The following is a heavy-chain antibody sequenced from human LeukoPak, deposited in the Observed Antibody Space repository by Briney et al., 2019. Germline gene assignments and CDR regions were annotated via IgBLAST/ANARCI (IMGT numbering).Heavy chain of an antibody. CDR1: GFTFSSYA. CDR3: AKESYCSSTSCPGYYYYGMDV. V-gene: IGHV3-30-3*01. J-gene: IGHJ6*02. CDR2: ISYDGSNK. D-gene: IGHD2-2*01. Sequence: GGSLRLSCAASGFTFSSYAMHWVRQAPGKGLEWVAVISYDGSNKYYADSVKGRFTISRDNSKNTLYLQMNSLRAEDTAVYYCAKESYCSSTSCPGYYYYGMDVWGQGTTVTVSS.